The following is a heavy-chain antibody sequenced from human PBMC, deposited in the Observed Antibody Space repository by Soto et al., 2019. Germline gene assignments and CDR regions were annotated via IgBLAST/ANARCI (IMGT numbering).Heavy chain of an antibody. CDR1: GYSFTSYW. CDR3: ARGLVVVPAAGFPHFDY. Sequence: RGESLKISCKGSGYSFTSYWIGWVRQMPGKGLEWMGIIYPGDSDTRYSPSFQGQVTISADKSISTAYLQWSSLKASDTAMYYCARGLVVVPAAGFPHFDYWGQGTLVTVSS. J-gene: IGHJ4*02. D-gene: IGHD2-2*01. CDR2: IYPGDSDT. V-gene: IGHV5-51*01.